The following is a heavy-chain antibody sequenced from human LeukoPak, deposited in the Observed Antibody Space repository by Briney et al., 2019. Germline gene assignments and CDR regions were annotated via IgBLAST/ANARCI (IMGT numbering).Heavy chain of an antibody. D-gene: IGHD1-26*01. CDR2: ISAYNGNT. Sequence: GASVKVSCKASGYTFTSYGISWVRQASGQGLEWMGWISAYNGNTNYAQKLQGRVTMTTDTSTSTAYMELRSLRSDDTAVYYCARDEVGATLDAFDIWGQGTMVTVSS. CDR3: ARDEVGATLDAFDI. V-gene: IGHV1-18*01. CDR1: GYTFTSYG. J-gene: IGHJ3*02.